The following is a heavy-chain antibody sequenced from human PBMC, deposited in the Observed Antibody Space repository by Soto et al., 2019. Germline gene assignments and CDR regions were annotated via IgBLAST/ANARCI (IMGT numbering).Heavy chain of an antibody. D-gene: IGHD3-22*01. CDR3: ARDGGYYDSSGSQPEGTADY. Sequence: GGSLRLSCAASGFTFSSYGMHWVRQAPGKGLEWVAVIWYDGSNKYYADSVKGRFTISRDNSKNTLYLQMNSLRAEDTAVYYCARDGGYYDSSGSQPEGTADYWGQGTLVTVS. J-gene: IGHJ4*02. CDR1: GFTFSSYG. CDR2: IWYDGSNK. V-gene: IGHV3-33*01.